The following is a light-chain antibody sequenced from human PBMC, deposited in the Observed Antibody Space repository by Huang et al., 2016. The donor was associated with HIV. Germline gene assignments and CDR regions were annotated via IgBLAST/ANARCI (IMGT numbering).Light chain of an antibody. CDR2: DAS. Sequence: ETVLTQSPATLSLSPGQRATLSCRASQSVGSYLAWYQQKPGQAPRLLIYDASFRATGIAARFRGSGSGTDFTLTITSLEPEDFAVYYCQQRTNWLTFGGGTKVEIK. V-gene: IGKV3-11*01. J-gene: IGKJ4*01. CDR1: QSVGSY. CDR3: QQRTNWLT.